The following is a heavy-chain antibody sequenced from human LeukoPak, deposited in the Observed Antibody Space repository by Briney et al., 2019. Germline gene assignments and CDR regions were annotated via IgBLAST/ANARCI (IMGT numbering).Heavy chain of an antibody. V-gene: IGHV3-23*01. D-gene: IGHD3-10*01. Sequence: GGSLRLSCAASGFTFSSYAMSWVRQAPGKGLEWVSAISGSGGSTYYADSVKGRFTISRDNSKNTLYLQMNSLRAEDTAVYYCAQGENFYYGSGTYQPNWGQGTLVTVSS. CDR3: AQGENFYYGSGTYQPN. CDR2: ISGSGGST. CDR1: GFTFSSYA. J-gene: IGHJ4*02.